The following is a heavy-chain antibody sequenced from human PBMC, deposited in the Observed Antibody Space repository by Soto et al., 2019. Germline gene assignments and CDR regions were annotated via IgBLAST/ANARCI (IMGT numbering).Heavy chain of an antibody. CDR3: ATAARPNYYYGMDV. D-gene: IGHD6-6*01. CDR1: GFTFSSYA. Sequence: PGGSLRLSCAASGFTFSSYAMSWVRQAPRKGLEWVSAISGSGGSTYYADSVKGRFTISRDNSKNTLYLQMNSLRAEDTAVYYCATAARPNYYYGMDVWGQGTTVTVSS. J-gene: IGHJ6*02. CDR2: ISGSGGST. V-gene: IGHV3-23*01.